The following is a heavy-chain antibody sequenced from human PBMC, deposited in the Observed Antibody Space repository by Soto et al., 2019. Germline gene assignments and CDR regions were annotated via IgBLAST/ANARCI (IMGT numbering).Heavy chain of an antibody. CDR2: IHPGDSDT. CDR1: GYSFPSYW. Sequence: PGESLKISCEASGYSFPSYWIGWVRQMPGKGLEWMGIIHPGDSDTKYIPSFQGQVTISVDKSITTAYLQWSSLKASDTAMYYCARTPGPEVAASLEYYYFSGMDVWGQGTTVTVSS. V-gene: IGHV5-51*01. J-gene: IGHJ6*02. CDR3: ARTPGPEVAASLEYYYFSGMDV. D-gene: IGHD2-15*01.